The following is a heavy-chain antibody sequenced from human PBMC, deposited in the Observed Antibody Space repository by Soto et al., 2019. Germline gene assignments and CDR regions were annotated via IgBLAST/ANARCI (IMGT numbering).Heavy chain of an antibody. CDR3: VKGYWKGDV. CDR2: ISGSGGSI. V-gene: IGHV3-23*01. CDR1: GFTFSTYA. J-gene: IGHJ6*02. Sequence: EVQLLESGGGLVQPGGSLRLSCAASGFTFSTYAMNWVRQAPGNGLEWVSAISGSGGSIHYADSVKGRFTISRDNSKNTLYLQMNSLSDKDTAVYHCVKGYWKGDVWGQGTTVTVSS. D-gene: IGHD1-1*01.